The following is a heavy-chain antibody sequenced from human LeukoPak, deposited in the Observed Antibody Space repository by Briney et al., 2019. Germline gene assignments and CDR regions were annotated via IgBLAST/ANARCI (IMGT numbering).Heavy chain of an antibody. V-gene: IGHV3-74*01. J-gene: IGHJ4*02. Sequence: PGGSLRLSCAASGFAFSTNWMHWVRQAPGKGLVWVSHISTDPRTITYADFVKGRFTISRDNAKNTLYLQMNSLRAEDTALYYCVRGQATAWGLDYWGQGTLVTVSS. D-gene: IGHD6-13*01. CDR1: GFAFSTNW. CDR2: ISTDPRTI. CDR3: VRGQATAWGLDY.